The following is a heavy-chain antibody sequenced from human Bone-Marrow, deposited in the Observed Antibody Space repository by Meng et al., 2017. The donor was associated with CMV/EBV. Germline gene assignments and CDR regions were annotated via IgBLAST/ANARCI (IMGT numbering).Heavy chain of an antibody. CDR1: GYTFTGYY. D-gene: IGHD2-2*01. J-gene: IGHJ3*02. Sequence: ASVKVSCKASGYTFTGYYTHWVRQVPGQGLEWMGWINPNSGATNYAQKFQGRVTLTRDTSIGTAYMELSGLRSDDTAVYYCARERERYCSSTSCYGNAFDIWGQGTMVTVSS. V-gene: IGHV1-2*02. CDR3: ARERERYCSSTSCYGNAFDI. CDR2: INPNSGAT.